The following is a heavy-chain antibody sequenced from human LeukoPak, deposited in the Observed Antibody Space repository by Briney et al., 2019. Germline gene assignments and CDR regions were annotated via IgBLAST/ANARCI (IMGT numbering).Heavy chain of an antibody. CDR3: ATLCSGGFCYVDY. J-gene: IGHJ4*02. V-gene: IGHV1-69*04. CDR2: FVPSVDVA. D-gene: IGHD2-15*01. CDR1: GYTFTNYG. Sequence: GASVKVSCKASGYTFTNYGISWVRQAPGQGLEWMGRFVPSVDVANYSPKFRGRVTITADKSTTTVFMELSSLRSEDTAVYYCATLCSGGFCYVDYWGQGILVTVSS.